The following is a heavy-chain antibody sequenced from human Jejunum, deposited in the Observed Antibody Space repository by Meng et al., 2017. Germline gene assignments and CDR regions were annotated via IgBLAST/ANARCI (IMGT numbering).Heavy chain of an antibody. CDR2: IYWDDDK. CDR1: GFSLSTSGVG. V-gene: IGHV2-5*02. D-gene: IGHD6-13*01. J-gene: IGHJ5*02. CDR3: AHRLAYSSNYNVGWFDP. Sequence: QHTFKASGPTLVKPTQTLTLTCTFSGFSLSTSGVGVGWIRQPPGKALECLALIYWDDDKRYNPSLKNRLTVTKDTSKNQVVLTMTNMDLVDTATYYCAHRLAYSSNYNVGWFDPWGQGTLVTVSS.